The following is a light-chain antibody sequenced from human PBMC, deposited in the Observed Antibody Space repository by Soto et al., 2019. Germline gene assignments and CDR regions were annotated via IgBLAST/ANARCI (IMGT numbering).Light chain of an antibody. CDR3: QQFDNFPRAIT. CDR1: HNIINY. Sequence: DIQMTQSPSSLSASVGDRVTITCQASHNIINYLNWYQQKPGKAPKLLIYGASNLETGVPSRFSGSGSGTDFTFTISSLQPEDIATYFCQQFDNFPRAITFGQGTRLEIK. J-gene: IGKJ5*01. V-gene: IGKV1-33*01. CDR2: GAS.